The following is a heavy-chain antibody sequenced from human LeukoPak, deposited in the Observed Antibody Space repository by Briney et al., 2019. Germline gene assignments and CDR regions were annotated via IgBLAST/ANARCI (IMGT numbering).Heavy chain of an antibody. CDR1: GFTFSSYG. Sequence: GSLRLSCAASGFTFSSYGMHWVRQAPGKGLEWVAFIRNDGGDKYYADSVKGRFTISRDNSKNTLYLQMNSLRVEDTALYYCAKVLSSSWGYFGFWGQGTLVTVSS. CDR3: AKVLSSSWGYFGF. J-gene: IGHJ4*02. D-gene: IGHD6-13*01. CDR2: IRNDGGDK. V-gene: IGHV3-30*02.